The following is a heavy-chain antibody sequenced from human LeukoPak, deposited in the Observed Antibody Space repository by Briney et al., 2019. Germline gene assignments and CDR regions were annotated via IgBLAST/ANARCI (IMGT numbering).Heavy chain of an antibody. CDR3: ARVWYDYGDYGLSWFDP. Sequence: SETLSLTCTVSGDSISSGTYFWAWIRQPPGKGLQWIGSIFYSGSTYYNPSLKSRVTISVDTSKNQFSLKLSSVTAADTAVYYCARVWYDYGDYGLSWFDPWGQGTLVTVSS. V-gene: IGHV4-39*07. CDR1: GDSISSGTYF. CDR2: IFYSGST. D-gene: IGHD4-17*01. J-gene: IGHJ5*02.